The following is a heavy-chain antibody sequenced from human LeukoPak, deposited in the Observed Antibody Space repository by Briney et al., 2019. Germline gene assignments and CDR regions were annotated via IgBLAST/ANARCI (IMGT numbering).Heavy chain of an antibody. J-gene: IGHJ4*02. CDR2: IWYDGSNE. CDR3: ARDCTNGVCYGTDFDY. D-gene: IGHD2-8*01. V-gene: IGHV3-33*01. CDR1: GFTFSSYG. Sequence: GGSLRLSCAASGFTFSSYGMHWVRQAPGKGLEWVAVIWYDGSNEYYADSVKGRFTISRDNSKNTLYLQMNSLRAEDTAVYYCARDCTNGVCYGTDFDYWGQGTLVTVSS.